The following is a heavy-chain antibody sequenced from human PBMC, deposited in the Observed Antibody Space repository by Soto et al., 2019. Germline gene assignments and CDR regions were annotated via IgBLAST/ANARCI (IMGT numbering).Heavy chain of an antibody. CDR2: ISSSGSTI. D-gene: IGHD3-10*01. CDR1: GFTFSDYY. CDR3: AREEGLLWFGELLGAFDI. Sequence: GGSLRLSCAASGFTFSDYYMSWIRQAPGKGLEWVSYISSSGSTIYYADSVKGRFTISRDNAKNSLYLQMNSLRAEDTAVYYCAREEGLLWFGELLGAFDIWGQGTMVTVSS. V-gene: IGHV3-11*01. J-gene: IGHJ3*02.